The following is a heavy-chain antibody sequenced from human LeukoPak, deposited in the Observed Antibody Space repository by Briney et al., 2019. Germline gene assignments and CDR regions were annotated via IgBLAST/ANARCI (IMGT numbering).Heavy chain of an antibody. CDR2: INHSGST. D-gene: IGHD6-13*01. CDR3: ASFGAIGRIAAAGWTQFDY. Sequence: PSETLSLTCAVYGGSFSGYYWSWIRQPPGKGLEWIGEINHSGSTNYNPSLKSRVTISVGTSKNQFSLKLSSVTAADTAVYYCASFGAIGRIAAAGWTQFDYWGQGTPVTVSS. V-gene: IGHV4-34*01. J-gene: IGHJ4*02. CDR1: GGSFSGYY.